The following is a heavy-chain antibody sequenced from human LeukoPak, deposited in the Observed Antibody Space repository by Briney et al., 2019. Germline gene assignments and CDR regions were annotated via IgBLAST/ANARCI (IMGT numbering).Heavy chain of an antibody. CDR3: ARHSGSYYDNYDY. V-gene: IGHV4-59*08. D-gene: IGHD1-26*01. Sequence: ETLSLTCTVSGGSTSRYYWSWIRQPPGKGLEWIGYISYSGSTNYNPSLKSRVTISVDTSKNQFSLKLNSMTATDMAVYYCARHSGSYYDNYDYWGQGTLVTVSS. CDR1: GGSTSRYY. CDR2: ISYSGST. J-gene: IGHJ4*02.